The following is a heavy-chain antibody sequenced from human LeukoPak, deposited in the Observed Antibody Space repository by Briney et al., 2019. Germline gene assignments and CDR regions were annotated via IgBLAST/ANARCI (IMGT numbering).Heavy chain of an antibody. CDR2: IGDTT. CDR3: AKDVAYSSGAEIDY. D-gene: IGHD6-19*01. CDR1: GFTFSSYA. Sequence: GGSLRLSCAASGFTFSSYAMSWVRQAPGKGLEWVSTIGDTTYYADSVKGRFTISRDNSKNTLYLQMNSLRAEDTAVYYCAKDVAYSSGAEIDYWGQGTLVTVSS. V-gene: IGHV3-23*01. J-gene: IGHJ4*02.